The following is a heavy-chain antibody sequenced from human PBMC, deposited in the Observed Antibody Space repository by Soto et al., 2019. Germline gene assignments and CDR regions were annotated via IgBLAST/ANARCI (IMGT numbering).Heavy chain of an antibody. CDR3: ASPEGYCSSSICRIRPYAFDI. Sequence: QVQLVQSGAEVKKPGSSVKVSCKASGGTFSSYAISWVRQAPGQGLEWMGGIIPIFGTANYAQKFQGRVTITADESTSKAYVELSSLRSDDAAVYYCASPEGYCSSSICRIRPYAFDIWGQGTMVTVSS. V-gene: IGHV1-69*01. CDR2: IIPIFGTA. D-gene: IGHD2-2*01. CDR1: GGTFSSYA. J-gene: IGHJ3*02.